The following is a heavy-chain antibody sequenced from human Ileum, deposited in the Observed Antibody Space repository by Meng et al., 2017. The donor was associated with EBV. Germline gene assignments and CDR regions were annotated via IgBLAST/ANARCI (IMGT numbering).Heavy chain of an antibody. J-gene: IGHJ5*02. D-gene: IGHD3-22*01. CDR1: GGSIISSKW. Sequence: VQLQEWGPRPVKPSGTVSLTCAVSGGSIISSKWWSWVRQSPGTGLEWIGEIYHHGTTNYNPSLKSRVTISVDTSKNKFFLNLTSLTAADTAVYYCARLDSSGYYFGGWFDPWGQGILVTVSS. CDR3: ARLDSSGYYFGGWFDP. CDR2: IYHHGTT. V-gene: IGHV4-4*02.